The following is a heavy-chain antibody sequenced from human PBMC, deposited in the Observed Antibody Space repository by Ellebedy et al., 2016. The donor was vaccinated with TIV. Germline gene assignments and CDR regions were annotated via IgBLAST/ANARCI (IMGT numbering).Heavy chain of an antibody. CDR1: GFTFSDYS. CDR2: ITGSSGTM. Sequence: GESLKISXAASGFTFSDYSMDWVRQAPGKGLEWVSYITGSSGTMSSADSVKGRFTISRDNAKNSLYLQMNSLRAEDTAVYYCAREGKAGGGLDYWGQGTLVTVSS. D-gene: IGHD2-15*01. J-gene: IGHJ4*02. V-gene: IGHV3-48*04. CDR3: AREGKAGGGLDY.